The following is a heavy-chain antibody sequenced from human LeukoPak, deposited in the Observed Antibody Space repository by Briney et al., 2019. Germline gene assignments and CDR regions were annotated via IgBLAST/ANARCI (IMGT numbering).Heavy chain of an antibody. CDR1: GFTFSDSA. CDR2: ISYDGSNK. V-gene: IGHV3-30*04. J-gene: IGHJ4*02. CDR3: ARDDFEQLVPDY. Sequence: GGSLRLSCAASGFTFSDSAMHWVRQAPGKGLQWVAIISYDGSNKFYTDSVKGRFTISRDNSKNTLYLQMNSLRAEDTAVYYCARDDFEQLVPDYWGQGTLVTVSS. D-gene: IGHD6-6*01.